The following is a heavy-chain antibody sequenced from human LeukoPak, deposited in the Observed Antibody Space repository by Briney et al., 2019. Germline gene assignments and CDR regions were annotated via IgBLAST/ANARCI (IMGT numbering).Heavy chain of an antibody. CDR2: ITDNGGTT. CDR1: GVTFTSFA. V-gene: IGHV3-23*01. CDR3: AKRFSWIDY. Sequence: GGSLRLSCEATGVTFTSFAMSLIRQAPGKGLEWVSSITDNGGTTYYADSVKGRFTISRDNYKSTVYLQMNSLRAEDTAVYYCAKRFSWIDYWGQGTLLTVSS. D-gene: IGHD6-13*01. J-gene: IGHJ4*02.